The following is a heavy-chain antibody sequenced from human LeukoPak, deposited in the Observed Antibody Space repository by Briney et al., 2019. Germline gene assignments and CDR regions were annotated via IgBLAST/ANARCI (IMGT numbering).Heavy chain of an antibody. CDR1: GGSISSGGYS. CDR2: IYLSGST. Sequence: SQTLSLTCAVSGGSISSGGYSWSWIRQPPGKDLEWIGYIYLSGSTYYNPSLKSRVTISVDKSKNQFSLQLSSVTAADTAVYYCARLDAFDIWGQGTMVTVSS. CDR3: ARLDAFDI. V-gene: IGHV4-30-2*01. J-gene: IGHJ3*02.